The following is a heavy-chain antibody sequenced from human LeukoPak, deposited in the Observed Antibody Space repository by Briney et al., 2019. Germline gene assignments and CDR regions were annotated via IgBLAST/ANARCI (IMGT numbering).Heavy chain of an antibody. D-gene: IGHD3-22*01. CDR1: GYTFTGYY. J-gene: IGHJ4*02. V-gene: IGHV1-2*06. CDR2: INPNSGGT. CDR3: ARESGSEWYYYDS. Sequence: ASVKVSCKASGYTFTGYYMHWVRQAPGQGLEWMGRINPNSGGTNYAQKFQGRVTMTRDTSISTAYMELSRLRSDDTAVYYCARESGSEWYYYDSWGQGTLVTVSS.